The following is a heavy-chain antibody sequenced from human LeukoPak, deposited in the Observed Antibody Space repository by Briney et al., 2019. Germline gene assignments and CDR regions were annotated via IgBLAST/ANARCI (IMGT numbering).Heavy chain of an antibody. D-gene: IGHD1-1*01. Sequence: GGSLRLSCAASGFTFSNYWMSWVRQAPGKGLEWVANIKPDGSADYYVNSLKGRFTISRDNAKRTLFLEMISLTAEDTAAYYCARGGGTLWSYFDSWGQGTLVTVSS. V-gene: IGHV3-7*01. CDR1: GFTFSNYW. J-gene: IGHJ4*02. CDR3: ARGGGTLWSYFDS. CDR2: IKPDGSAD.